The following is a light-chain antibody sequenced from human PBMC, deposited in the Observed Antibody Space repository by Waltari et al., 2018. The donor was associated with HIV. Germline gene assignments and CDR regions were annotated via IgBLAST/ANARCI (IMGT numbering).Light chain of an antibody. CDR1: QSISSW. V-gene: IGKV1-5*03. J-gene: IGKJ2*02. CDR3: QYYNTYSRT. Sequence: DIQMTQSTSTLSASVGDRVTITCRASQSISSWLAWYQMKPGKAPKLLIYKASSLESAVSSRFSGSGSGTEFTLTISSLQPDDFATYYCQYYNTYSRTFGQGTKVEL. CDR2: KAS.